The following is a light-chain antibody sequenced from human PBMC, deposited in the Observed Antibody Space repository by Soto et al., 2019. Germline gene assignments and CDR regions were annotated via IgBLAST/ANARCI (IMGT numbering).Light chain of an antibody. CDR2: GAS. CDR3: QQYDNWPLT. J-gene: IGKJ4*01. Sequence: EIVMTQSPATLSVSPMERATLSFMARQSVGSNLAWYQQKPGLAPRFLIYGASTRATGIPDRFSGSGSGTEFTLTISSLQSEDFAVYYCQQYDNWPLTFGGGTKVDI. V-gene: IGKV3-15*01. CDR1: QSVGSN.